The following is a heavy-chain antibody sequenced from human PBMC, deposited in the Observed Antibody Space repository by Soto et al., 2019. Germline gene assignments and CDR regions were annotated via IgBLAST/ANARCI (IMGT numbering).Heavy chain of an antibody. J-gene: IGHJ4*02. V-gene: IGHV3-23*01. CDR1: GFTFSTYT. Sequence: GGSLRLSCAASGFTFSTYTMSWVRQAPGKGLEWVSVISGSGGSPSYADSVQGRFTISRDNPKNTLYLQMSSLRVEDTAMYYCAKARCSTTNCYVPDYRGQGTLVTVSS. CDR3: AKARCSTTNCYVPDY. CDR2: ISGSGGSP. D-gene: IGHD2-2*01.